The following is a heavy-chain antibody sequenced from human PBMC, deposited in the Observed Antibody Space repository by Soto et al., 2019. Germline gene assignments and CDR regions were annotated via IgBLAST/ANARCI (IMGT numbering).Heavy chain of an antibody. J-gene: IGHJ4*02. CDR1: GFTFSSYA. V-gene: IGHV3-30-3*01. Sequence: VGSLRLSCAASGFTFSSYAMHWVRQAPGKGLEWVAVISYDGSNKYYADSVKGRFTISRDNSKNTLYLQMNSLRAEDTAVYYCARVEYSSGPTDYWGQGTLVTVSS. CDR2: ISYDGSNK. CDR3: ARVEYSSGPTDY. D-gene: IGHD6-19*01.